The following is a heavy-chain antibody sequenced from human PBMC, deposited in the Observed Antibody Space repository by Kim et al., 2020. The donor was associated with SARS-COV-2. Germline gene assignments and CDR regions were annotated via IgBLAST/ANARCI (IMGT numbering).Heavy chain of an antibody. J-gene: IGHJ4*02. D-gene: IGHD3-9*01. V-gene: IGHV3-11*01. Sequence: VKGRFTISRDNAKNSLYLQMNSLGAEDTAVYYCARERITIFYGAGGWIDYWGQGTLVTVSS. CDR3: ARERITIFYGAGGWIDY.